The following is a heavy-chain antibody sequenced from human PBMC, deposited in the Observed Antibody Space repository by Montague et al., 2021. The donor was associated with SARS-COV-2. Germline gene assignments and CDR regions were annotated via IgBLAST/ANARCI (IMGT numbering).Heavy chain of an antibody. Sequence: SETLSLTCTVSAGSLSSRSSYWGWIRRPPGMGLQWIGSVDSAGSTYYXPSLKSRVTISLDTSKNQFSLKLSSVTAADTAVYYCARDEYNRYWYKYWGQGALVTVSS. CDR3: ARDEYNRYWYKY. D-gene: IGHD2-8*02. CDR1: AGSLSSRSSY. CDR2: VDSAGST. V-gene: IGHV4-39*07. J-gene: IGHJ4*02.